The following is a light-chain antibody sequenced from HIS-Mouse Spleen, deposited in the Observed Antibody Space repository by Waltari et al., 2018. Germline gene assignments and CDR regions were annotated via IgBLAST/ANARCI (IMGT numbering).Light chain of an antibody. J-gene: IGLJ3*02. CDR2: RNN. CDR1: SSNIGSNY. V-gene: IGLV1-47*01. CDR3: AAWDDSLSGPV. Sequence: QSVLTQPPSASGTPGQRVTISCSGSSSNIGSNYVYWYQQLPGTAPKRRIYRNNQRPSGVPDRFSGPKSGTSASLAISGLRSEDEADYYCAAWDDSLSGPVFGGGTKLTVL.